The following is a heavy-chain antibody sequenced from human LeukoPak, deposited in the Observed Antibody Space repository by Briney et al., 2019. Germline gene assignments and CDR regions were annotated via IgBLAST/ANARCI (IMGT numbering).Heavy chain of an antibody. V-gene: IGHV3-23*01. Sequence: GGSLRLSCAASGFTFSSYAMSWVRQAPGKGLEWVSAISGSGGSTYYADSVKGRFTISRDNSKNTLYLQMNSLRAEDTAVYYCAKVRKIFGVVNPNDYWGQGTLVTVSS. CDR2: ISGSGGST. CDR3: AKVRKIFGVVNPNDY. D-gene: IGHD3-3*01. CDR1: GFTFSSYA. J-gene: IGHJ4*02.